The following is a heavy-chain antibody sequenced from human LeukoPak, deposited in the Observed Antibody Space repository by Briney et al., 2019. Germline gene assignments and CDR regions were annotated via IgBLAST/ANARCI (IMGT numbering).Heavy chain of an antibody. Sequence: GASVKVSCKASGYTFTSYGITWVRQAPGQGLEWMGWINVYNGNTNYAQKFQGRVTMTTDTSTSTAYMELSSLRSDDTAVYYCARDTGYYDEDSVGGYSSPHNWFDPWGQGTLVTVSS. J-gene: IGHJ5*02. D-gene: IGHD3-22*01. CDR2: INVYNGNT. CDR3: ARDTGYYDEDSVGGYSSPHNWFDP. CDR1: GYTFTSYG. V-gene: IGHV1-18*01.